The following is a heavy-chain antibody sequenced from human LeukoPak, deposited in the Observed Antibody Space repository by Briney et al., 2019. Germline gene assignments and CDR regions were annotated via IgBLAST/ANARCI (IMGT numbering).Heavy chain of an antibody. Sequence: SETLSLTCVDSNYSFTSGYCWGWIRQPPGKGLQWIGSFWHSGSTYYNPSLKSRVTISLDTSKNQFSLTLNSVTAADTAVYYCARERVGLGIAARPYRTIFDYWGQGTLVTVSS. CDR1: NYSFTSGYC. D-gene: IGHD6-6*01. J-gene: IGHJ4*02. CDR3: ARERVGLGIAARPYRTIFDY. CDR2: FWHSGST. V-gene: IGHV4-38-2*02.